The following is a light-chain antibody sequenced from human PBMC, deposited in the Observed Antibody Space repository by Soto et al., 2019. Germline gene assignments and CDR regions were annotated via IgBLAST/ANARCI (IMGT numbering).Light chain of an antibody. CDR2: EVI. Sequence: QSALTQPPSASGSPGQSVAISCTGTSSDVGGYNYVSWYQQHPGKAPKLMIYEVIRRPSGISNRFSGSKSGNTASLTISTLQAEDEADYYCSSYTTSSTVVFGGGTKLTVL. CDR1: SSDVGGYNY. CDR3: SSYTTSSTVV. V-gene: IGLV2-14*01. J-gene: IGLJ3*02.